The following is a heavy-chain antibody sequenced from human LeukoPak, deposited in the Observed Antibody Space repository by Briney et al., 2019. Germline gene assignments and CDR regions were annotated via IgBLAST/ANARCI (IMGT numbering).Heavy chain of an antibody. CDR1: GFTFSSYG. CDR3: AKGQIAPGIAVAGPRDFDY. V-gene: IGHV3-33*06. CDR2: IWYDGSNK. Sequence: PGRSLRLSCAASGFTFSSYGMHWVRQAPGKGLEWVAVIWYDGSNKYYADSVKGRFTISRDNSKNMLYLQMNSLRAEDTAVYYCAKGQIAPGIAVAGPRDFDYWGQGTLVTVSS. D-gene: IGHD6-19*01. J-gene: IGHJ4*02.